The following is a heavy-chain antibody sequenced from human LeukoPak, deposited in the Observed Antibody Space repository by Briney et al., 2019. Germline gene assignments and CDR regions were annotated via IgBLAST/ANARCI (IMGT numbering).Heavy chain of an antibody. CDR1: AYSFSNYW. CDR2: KT. V-gene: IGHV5-51*01. Sequence: LKISCETAAYSFSNYWIGCVRQMPGKGLEWMGIKTRYSPSFHGLVTISVDKSISTAYLQWSSLKASDTAMYYCAIPPGYCGNDCSFDHWGQGTLVTVSS. J-gene: IGHJ4*02. CDR3: AIPPGYCGNDCSFDH. D-gene: IGHD2-21*02.